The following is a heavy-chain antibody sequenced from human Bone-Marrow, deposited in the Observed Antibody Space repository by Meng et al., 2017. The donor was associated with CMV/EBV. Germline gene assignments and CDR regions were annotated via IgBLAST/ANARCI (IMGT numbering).Heavy chain of an antibody. CDR3: ARFTYGSGTDEDDWIDP. J-gene: IGHJ5*02. D-gene: IGHD3-10*01. CDR2: INTKTGNP. CDR1: YTCTSYA. V-gene: IGHV7-4-1*02. Sequence: YTCTSYAMNWVRQAPGQGLEWMGLINTKTGNPTYAQGFTGRFAFSLDTSVSTAYLQISSLKAEDTAVYFCARFTYGSGTDEDDWIDPWGQGTLVTVSS.